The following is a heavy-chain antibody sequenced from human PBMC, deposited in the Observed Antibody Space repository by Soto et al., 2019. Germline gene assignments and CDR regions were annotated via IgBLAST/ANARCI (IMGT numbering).Heavy chain of an antibody. Sequence: QVQLVQSGAEVKKPGASVKVSCKASGYTFSSYAMHWVRQAPGQRLEWMGWINAGNGNTKYSQKFQGRVTITRDTSASTAYMELSSLRSEDTAVYYCASYGSSAGTAGYWGQGTLVTVSS. D-gene: IGHD6-6*01. J-gene: IGHJ4*02. V-gene: IGHV1-3*01. CDR3: ASYGSSAGTAGY. CDR1: GYTFSSYA. CDR2: INAGNGNT.